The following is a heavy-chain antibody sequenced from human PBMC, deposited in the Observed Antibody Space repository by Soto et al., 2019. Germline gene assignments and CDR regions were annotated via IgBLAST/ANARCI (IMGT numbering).Heavy chain of an antibody. V-gene: IGHV3-66*01. CDR2: IDIGGNT. J-gene: IGHJ4*02. CDR3: ARGRGSTGYLGREHYFDY. D-gene: IGHD2-2*01. CDR1: GFSVTNNY. Sequence: EVQVVESGGGLVQPGGSLRLSCAASGFSVTNNYMNWVRQAPGKGLEWVSIIDIGGNTYYADSVKDRFTISRDNSRNTLYLHMDSLRAEDTVVYYCARGRGSTGYLGREHYFDYWGQGTLVTVSP.